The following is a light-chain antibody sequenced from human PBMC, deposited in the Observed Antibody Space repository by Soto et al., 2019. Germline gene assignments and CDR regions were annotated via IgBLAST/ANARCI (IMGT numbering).Light chain of an antibody. J-gene: IGKJ1*01. CDR1: QSISRS. CDR2: DAS. Sequence: DIQMTQSPFSLSASVGDRVSITCRASQSISRSLAWYQQKSGKAPKLLIYDASNLHSGVPSRFTGSGSGTEFTLTISSLQPDDFAIYYCQQYSSYRTFGQGTKVDIK. CDR3: QQYSSYRT. V-gene: IGKV1-5*01.